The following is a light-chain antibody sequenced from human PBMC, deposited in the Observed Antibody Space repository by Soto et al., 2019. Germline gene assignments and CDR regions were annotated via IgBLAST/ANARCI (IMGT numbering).Light chain of an antibody. CDR1: QSISSY. J-gene: IGKJ2*01. CDR2: AAS. CDR3: QQSDSTPYT. Sequence: DIQMTQSPSSLSASVGDRVTITCRASQSISSYLNWYQQKPGKPPKLLIYAASSLQSGVPSRFRGSGSGTDFTLTISSMQPEDFATYYCQQSDSTPYTFGQGTKVEIK. V-gene: IGKV1-39*01.